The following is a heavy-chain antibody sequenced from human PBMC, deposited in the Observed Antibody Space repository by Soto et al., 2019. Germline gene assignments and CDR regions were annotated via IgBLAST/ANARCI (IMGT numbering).Heavy chain of an antibody. Sequence: SGPTLVNPIQTLTLTCTFSGFSLSTSGVGVGWIRQPPGKALEWLAVIYWNDDKRYSPSLKSRLTITKDTSKNQVVLTMTNMDPVDTATYYCAKKRAMDFWSGPTMDVWGQGTTVTVSS. V-gene: IGHV2-5*01. CDR2: IYWNDDK. CDR3: AKKRAMDFWSGPTMDV. CDR1: GFSLSTSGVG. D-gene: IGHD3-3*01. J-gene: IGHJ6*02.